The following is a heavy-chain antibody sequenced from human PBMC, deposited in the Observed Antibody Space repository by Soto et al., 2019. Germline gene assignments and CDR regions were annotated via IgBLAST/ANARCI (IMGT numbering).Heavy chain of an antibody. CDR2: ISNGGDYT. CDR1: AFTFSTYA. J-gene: IGHJ4*02. Sequence: EVQLLESGGGLVQPGGSLRLSCAASAFTFSTYAMSWVRQAPGQGLEWLSAISNGGDYTFYADSVKGRFSVSRDNSKNXXYLQMNSLRAEDTALYYCAKESRGGDYCVAGAFDSWGQGTLVTVSS. V-gene: IGHV3-23*01. CDR3: AKESRGGDYCVAGAFDS. D-gene: IGHD2-21*02.